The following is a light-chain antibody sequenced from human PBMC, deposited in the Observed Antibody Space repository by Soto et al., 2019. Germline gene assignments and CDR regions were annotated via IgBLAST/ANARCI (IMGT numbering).Light chain of an antibody. CDR3: QQYNNWPPYT. J-gene: IGKJ2*01. V-gene: IGKV3D-15*03. Sequence: EIVMTQSPATLSVSPGERATLSCRASQSVSSNLAWYQQKPGQAPRLLIYGASFRATGIPARFSGSGSGTEFTLTISILQSEDLAVYYCQQYNNWPPYTFGQGTKLEIK. CDR1: QSVSSN. CDR2: GAS.